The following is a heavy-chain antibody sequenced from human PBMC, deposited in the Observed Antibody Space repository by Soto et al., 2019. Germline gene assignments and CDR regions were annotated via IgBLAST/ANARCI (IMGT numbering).Heavy chain of an antibody. D-gene: IGHD3-3*01. J-gene: IGHJ6*02. CDR1: GYTFTGYY. V-gene: IGHV1-2*02. Sequence: ASVKVSCKASGYTFTGYYMHWMRQAPGQGLEWMGWINPNSGGTNYAQKFQGRVTMTRDTSISTAYMELSRLRSDDTAVYYCARDFLDPKVMDVWGQGTTVTVSS. CDR3: ARDFLDPKVMDV. CDR2: INPNSGGT.